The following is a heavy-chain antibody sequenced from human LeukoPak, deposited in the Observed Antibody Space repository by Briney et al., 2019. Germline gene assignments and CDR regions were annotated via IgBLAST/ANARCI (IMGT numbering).Heavy chain of an antibody. CDR3: ARGALYGDYLDY. CDR2: ISSSSSYI. J-gene: IGHJ4*02. D-gene: IGHD4-17*01. CDR1: GFTFSSYS. Sequence: PGGSLRISCAASGFTFSSYSMIWVRQGPGKGLEWVSSISSSSSYIYYADSVKGRFTISRDNAKNSLYLQMNSLRAEDTAVYYCARGALYGDYLDYWGQGTLVTVSS. V-gene: IGHV3-21*01.